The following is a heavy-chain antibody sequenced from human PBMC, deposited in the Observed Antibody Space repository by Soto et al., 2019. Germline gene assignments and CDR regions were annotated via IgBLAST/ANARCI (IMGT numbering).Heavy chain of an antibody. J-gene: IGHJ4*02. V-gene: IGHV3-23*01. D-gene: IGHD3-9*01. Sequence: EVQLLESGGGLVQPGGSLRLSCAASGFTFSNYAMSWVRQAPGKGLEWVSAISGGGDYTYYPDSVKGRFTISRDNFKNTLYLQMNSLRAEDTAVYYCAKEGELVGAGYFDSWGQGTPDTVSS. CDR2: ISGGGDYT. CDR3: AKEGELVGAGYFDS. CDR1: GFTFSNYA.